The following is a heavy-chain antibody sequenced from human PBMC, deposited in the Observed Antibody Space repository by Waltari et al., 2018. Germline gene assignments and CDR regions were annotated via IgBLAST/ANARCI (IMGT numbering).Heavy chain of an antibody. CDR2: IYTSGRT. V-gene: IGHV4-61*02. J-gene: IGHJ4*02. D-gene: IGHD6-13*01. CDR1: GGSISSGSYY. CDR3: ARGIAAAGPQYYFDY. Sequence: QVQLQESGPGLVKPSQTLSLTCTVSGGSISSGSYYWSWIRQPAGKVREWIGRIYTSGRTNYNPPRKGRVTISVDTSRNQFSLKLSSVTAADTAVYYCARGIAAAGPQYYFDYWGQGTLVTVSS.